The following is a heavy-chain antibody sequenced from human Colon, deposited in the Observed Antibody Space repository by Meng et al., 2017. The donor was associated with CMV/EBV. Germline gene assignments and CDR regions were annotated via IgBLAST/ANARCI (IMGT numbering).Heavy chain of an antibody. CDR2: IYPGDSDT. D-gene: IGHD3-10*01. CDR1: GYSFTTYW. V-gene: IGHV5-51*01. J-gene: IGHJ4*02. CDR3: ARHGGSGTYYNFFDY. Sequence: GESLKISCKGSGYSFTTYWIGWVRQMPGKGLEWMGVIYPGDSDTRYSPSFQGQVTFSADKSISTAYLQWHSLKASDTAMYYSARHGGSGTYYNFFDYWGQGTLVTVSS.